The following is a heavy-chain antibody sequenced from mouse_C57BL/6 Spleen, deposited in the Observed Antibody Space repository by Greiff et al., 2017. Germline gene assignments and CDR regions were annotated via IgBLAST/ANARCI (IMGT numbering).Heavy chain of an antibody. CDR1: GYTFTSYW. CDR3: AEREYCYCYYAFGY. D-gene: IGHD1-1*01. V-gene: IGHV1-72*01. J-gene: IGHJ1*03. CDR2: IDPNSGGT. Sequence: QVQLQQPGAELVKPGASVKLSCKASGYTFTSYWMHWVKQRPGQGLEWIGEIDPNSGGTKYNEKFKGKATLTVDKPSSTAYMQLSSLTSEDSAVDYCAEREYCYCYYAFGYWGKGTTVTVAS.